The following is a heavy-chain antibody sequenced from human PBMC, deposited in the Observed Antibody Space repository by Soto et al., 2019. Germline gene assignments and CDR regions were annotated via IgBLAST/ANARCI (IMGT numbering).Heavy chain of an antibody. V-gene: IGHV1-69*12. J-gene: IGHJ4*02. CDR1: GGTFSSYA. D-gene: IGHD2-15*01. Sequence: QVQLVQSGAEVKKPGSSVKVSCKASGGTFSSYAISWVRQAPGQGLEWMGGIIPIFGTANYAQKFQGRVTVTAXXSXSXXYMELSSLRSEDTAVYYCARDHPYCSGGSCYSFDYWGQGTLVTVSS. CDR3: ARDHPYCSGGSCYSFDY. CDR2: IIPIFGTA.